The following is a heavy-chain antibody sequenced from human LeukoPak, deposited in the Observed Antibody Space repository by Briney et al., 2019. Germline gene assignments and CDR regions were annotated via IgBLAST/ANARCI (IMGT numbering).Heavy chain of an antibody. Sequence: GGSLRLSCAASGFTFSSYSMNWARQAPGKGLEWVSSISSSSSYIYYADSVKGRFTISRDNAKNSLYLQMNSLRAEDTAVYYCAKVSSVFGVVTPPYFDYWGQGTLVTVSS. CDR2: ISSSSSYI. CDR3: AKVSSVFGVVTPPYFDY. V-gene: IGHV3-21*04. D-gene: IGHD3-3*01. CDR1: GFTFSSYS. J-gene: IGHJ4*02.